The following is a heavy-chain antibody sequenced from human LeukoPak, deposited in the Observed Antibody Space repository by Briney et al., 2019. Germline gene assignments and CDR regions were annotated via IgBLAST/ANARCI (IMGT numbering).Heavy chain of an antibody. CDR1: GGSISSGSYY. D-gene: IGHD3-22*01. J-gene: IGHJ1*01. CDR3: ARDRYYYDSSGYYKPEYFQH. Sequence: SQTLSLTCTVSGGSISSGSYYWSWIRQPAGKGLEWIGRIYTSGSTNYNPSLKSRVTISVDTSKNQFSLKLSSVTAADTAVYYCARDRYYYDSSGYYKPEYFQHWGQGILVTVSS. CDR2: IYTSGST. V-gene: IGHV4-61*02.